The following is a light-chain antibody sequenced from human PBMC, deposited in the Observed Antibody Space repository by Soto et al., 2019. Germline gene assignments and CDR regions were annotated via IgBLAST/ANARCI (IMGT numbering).Light chain of an antibody. J-gene: IGLJ3*02. CDR1: SGHRNYA. CDR3: QTWGTGIP. V-gene: IGLV4-69*02. Sequence: QPVLTQSPSASASLGASVKLTCTLDSGHRNYAIAWHQQQPGKGPRYLMKVNSDGSHDQGDGIPGRFSGSSSGAERYLLISGMQSEDEADYYCQTWGTGIPFGGGTKLT. CDR2: VNSDGSH.